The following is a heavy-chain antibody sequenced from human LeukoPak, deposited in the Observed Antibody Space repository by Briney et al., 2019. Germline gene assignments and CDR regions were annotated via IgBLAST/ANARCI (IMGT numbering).Heavy chain of an antibody. CDR1: GFTFSSYS. CDR2: ISSSSSYI. Sequence: PGGSLRLSCAASGFTFSSYSLNWVRQAPGKGLEGVSFISSSSSYIYYADSAQGRFTSTRDNAKNSLYLQMNRLGAEDTAVYYCARDYTMIRYYFDYWGQGTLVTVSS. V-gene: IGHV3-21*01. CDR3: ARDYTMIRYYFDY. D-gene: IGHD3-22*01. J-gene: IGHJ4*02.